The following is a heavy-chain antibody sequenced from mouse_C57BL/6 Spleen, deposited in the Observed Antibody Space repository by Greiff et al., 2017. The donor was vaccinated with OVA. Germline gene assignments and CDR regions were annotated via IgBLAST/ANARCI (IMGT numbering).Heavy chain of an antibody. D-gene: IGHD1-1*01. CDR1: GFTFSDYY. CDR2: INYDGSST. CDR3: ARAGYYGSTSFDY. Sequence: EVQLVESEGGLVQPGSSMKLSCTASGFTFSDYYMAWVRQVPEKGLEWVANINYDGSSTYYLDSLKSRFIISRDNAKNILYLQMSSLKSEDTATYYCARAGYYGSTSFDYWGQGTTLTVSS. J-gene: IGHJ2*01. V-gene: IGHV5-16*01.